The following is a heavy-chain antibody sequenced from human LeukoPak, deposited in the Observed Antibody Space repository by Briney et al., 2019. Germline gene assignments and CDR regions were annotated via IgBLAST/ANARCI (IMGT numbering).Heavy chain of an antibody. CDR1: GGSFSGYY. J-gene: IGHJ4*02. Sequence: SETLSLTCAVYGGSFSGYYWTWIRQPPGKGLEWIGSIYYSGSTYYNPSLKSRVTISVDTSKNQFSLKLNSVTATDTAVYYCARHYGPWGQGTLVTVSS. CDR2: IYYSGST. CDR3: ARHYGP. D-gene: IGHD3-16*01. V-gene: IGHV4-34*01.